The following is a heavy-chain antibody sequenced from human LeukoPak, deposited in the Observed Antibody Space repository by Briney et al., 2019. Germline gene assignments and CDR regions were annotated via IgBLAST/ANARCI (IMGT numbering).Heavy chain of an antibody. J-gene: IGHJ4*02. Sequence: GGSLRLSCVASEFTFSDYTMHWVRQAPGKGLEWVSSITSRSSYRFYADSVKGRFTISRDNAKNSLYLQMNSLRVEGTAVYYCARDRSSGWSYYFDYWGQGSLVTVSS. CDR1: EFTFSDYT. CDR2: ITSRSSYR. CDR3: ARDRSSGWSYYFDY. V-gene: IGHV3-21*06. D-gene: IGHD6-19*01.